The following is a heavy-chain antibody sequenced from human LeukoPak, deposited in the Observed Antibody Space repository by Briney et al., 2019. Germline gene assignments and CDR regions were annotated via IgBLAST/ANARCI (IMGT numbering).Heavy chain of an antibody. V-gene: IGHV3-21*01. CDR3: ARAHYDILTGYFHSGYYFDY. J-gene: IGHJ4*02. Sequence: GGSLRLSCAASGFTFSSYSMNWVRQAPGKGLEWVSSISSSSSYIYYADSVKGRFTISRDNAKNSLYLQMNSLRAEDTAVYYCARAHYDILTGYFHSGYYFDYWGQGALVTVSS. CDR2: ISSSSSYI. D-gene: IGHD3-9*01. CDR1: GFTFSSYS.